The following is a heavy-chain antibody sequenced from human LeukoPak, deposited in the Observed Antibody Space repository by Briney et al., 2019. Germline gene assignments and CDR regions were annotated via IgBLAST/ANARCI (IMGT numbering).Heavy chain of an antibody. CDR3: ARDTHDIAAALQAFDI. CDR2: ISAYKDKT. CDR1: GYTFSSYG. D-gene: IGHD6-13*01. V-gene: IGHV1-18*01. J-gene: IGHJ3*02. Sequence: ASVKVSCEASGYTFSSYGISWVRQVPGQGLEWMGWISAYKDKTNYPHKFLGRVTLTTDTSTSTAYMELRSLRSDDTAVYYCARDTHDIAAALQAFDIWGQGTMVTVSS.